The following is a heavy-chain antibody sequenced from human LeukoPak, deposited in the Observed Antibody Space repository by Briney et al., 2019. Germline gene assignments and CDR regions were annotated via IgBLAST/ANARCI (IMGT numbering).Heavy chain of an antibody. D-gene: IGHD3-22*01. Sequence: GESLKISCKGSGYSFTNSWIGWVRQMPGKGLERMGIIYPGDSDTGYSPPFQGQVTFSADKSISTAYLQWSSLKASDTAMYYCARSYHYDSSGYYSLDYWGQGTLVTVSS. CDR3: ARSYHYDSSGYYSLDY. CDR2: IYPGDSDT. CDR1: GYSFTNSW. V-gene: IGHV5-51*01. J-gene: IGHJ4*02.